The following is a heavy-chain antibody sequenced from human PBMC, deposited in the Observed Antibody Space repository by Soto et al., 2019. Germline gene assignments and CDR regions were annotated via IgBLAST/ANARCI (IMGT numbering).Heavy chain of an antibody. CDR1: GFTFSSYA. CDR3: AKDRTYYYGSSGYWPFYYYYGMDV. V-gene: IGHV3-23*01. CDR2: ISGSGGST. D-gene: IGHD3-22*01. J-gene: IGHJ6*02. Sequence: VGSLRLSCAASGFTFSSYAMSWVRQAPGKGLEWVSAISGSGGSTYYADSVKGRFTISRDNSKNTLYLQMNSLRAEDTAVYYCAKDRTYYYGSSGYWPFYYYYGMDVWGQGTTVTVSS.